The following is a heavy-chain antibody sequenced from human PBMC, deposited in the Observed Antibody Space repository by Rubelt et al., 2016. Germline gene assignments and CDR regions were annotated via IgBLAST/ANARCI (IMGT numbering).Heavy chain of an antibody. CDR3: ASDPHGDYFSTYYFDY. V-gene: IGHV1-2*02. D-gene: IGHD4-17*01. CDR2: INPNSGGT. Sequence: QVQLVQSGAEVKKPGASVKVSCKASGYTFTGYYMHWVRQAPGQGLEWMGWINPNSGGTNYAQKFQGRATLTRYTSFSTASIELCRLRSDDTAVYYCASDPHGDYFSTYYFDYWGQGTLVTVSS. J-gene: IGHJ4*02. CDR1: GYTFTGYY.